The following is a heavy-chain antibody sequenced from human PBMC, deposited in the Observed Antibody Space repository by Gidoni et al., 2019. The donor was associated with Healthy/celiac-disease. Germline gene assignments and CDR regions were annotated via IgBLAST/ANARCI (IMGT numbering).Heavy chain of an antibody. Sequence: QVTLKESGPVLVKPTETLTLTCTVSGFSLSNARMGVSWIRQPPGKALEWLAHLFSNDEKSYSTSLKSRLTISKDTSKSQVVLTMTNMDPVDTATYYCARMVGYYYDSSGYYYGGWYFDLWGRGTLVTVSS. V-gene: IGHV2-26*01. D-gene: IGHD3-22*01. CDR3: ARMVGYYYDSSGYYYGGWYFDL. CDR2: LFSNDEK. J-gene: IGHJ2*01. CDR1: GFSLSNARMG.